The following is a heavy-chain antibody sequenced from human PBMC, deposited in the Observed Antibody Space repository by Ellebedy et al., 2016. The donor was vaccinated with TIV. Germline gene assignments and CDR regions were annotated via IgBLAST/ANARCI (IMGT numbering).Heavy chain of an antibody. CDR2: ISGSGGGI. CDR1: GFTFSNYA. Sequence: GESLKISXAASGFTFSNYAIYWVRQAPGKGLEWVSSISGSGGGIYYADSVKGRFTISRDNSKNTLYLQMNSLRVEDTAVFYCARGHCRGGRCYGGYDYWGQGALVTVSS. V-gene: IGHV3-23*01. J-gene: IGHJ4*02. CDR3: ARGHCRGGRCYGGYDY. D-gene: IGHD2-15*01.